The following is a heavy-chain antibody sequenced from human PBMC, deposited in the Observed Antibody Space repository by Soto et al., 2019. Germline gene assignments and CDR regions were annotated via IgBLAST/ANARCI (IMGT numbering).Heavy chain of an antibody. CDR2: ISAYNGNT. V-gene: IGHV1-18*01. CDR1: GYTFTSYG. CDR3: ARAYTVAGSHDAFDI. J-gene: IGHJ3*02. Sequence: GASVKVSCKASGYTFTSYGISWVRQAPGQGLEWMGWISAYNGNTNYAQKLQGRVTMTTDTSTSTAYMELRSLRSDDTAVYYCARAYTVAGSHDAFDIWGQGTMVTVSS. D-gene: IGHD6-19*01.